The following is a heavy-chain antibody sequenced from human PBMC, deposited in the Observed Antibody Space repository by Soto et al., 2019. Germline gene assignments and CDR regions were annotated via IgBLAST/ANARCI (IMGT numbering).Heavy chain of an antibody. D-gene: IGHD6-6*01. Sequence: ASVKFSCKVSGYTLTELSMHWVRQAPGKGLEWMGGFDPEDGETIYAQKFQGRVTMTEDTSTDTAYMELSSLRSEDTAVYYCATDLGSSSEYFDYWGQGTLVTSPQ. CDR1: GYTLTELS. CDR3: ATDLGSSSEYFDY. V-gene: IGHV1-24*01. J-gene: IGHJ4*02. CDR2: FDPEDGET.